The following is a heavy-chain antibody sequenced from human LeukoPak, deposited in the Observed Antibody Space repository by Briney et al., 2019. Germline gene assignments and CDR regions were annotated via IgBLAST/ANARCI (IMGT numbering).Heavy chain of an antibody. V-gene: IGHV3-30*03. D-gene: IGHD1-26*01. Sequence: GRSLRLSCAASGFTFSSYGMHWVRQAPGKGLEWVAVISYDGSKKYYADSVKGRFTISRDNSKNTLYLQMNSLRAEDTAVYYCAREWELVYWGQGTLVTVSS. CDR2: ISYDGSKK. CDR1: GFTFSSYG. CDR3: AREWELVY. J-gene: IGHJ4*02.